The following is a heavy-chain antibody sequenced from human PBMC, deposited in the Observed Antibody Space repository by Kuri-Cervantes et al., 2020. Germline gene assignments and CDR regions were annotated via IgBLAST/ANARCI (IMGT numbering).Heavy chain of an antibody. V-gene: IGHV4-39*07. Sequence: SETLSLTCTVSGGSISSGGYYWSWIRQPPGKGLEWIGEINHSGSTNYNPSLKSRVTISVDTSKNQFSLKLSSVTAADTAVYYCARGGIQLWLRTAPMDVWGQGTTATVSS. J-gene: IGHJ6*02. CDR1: GGSISSGGYY. CDR3: ARGGIQLWLRTAPMDV. D-gene: IGHD5-18*01. CDR2: INHSGST.